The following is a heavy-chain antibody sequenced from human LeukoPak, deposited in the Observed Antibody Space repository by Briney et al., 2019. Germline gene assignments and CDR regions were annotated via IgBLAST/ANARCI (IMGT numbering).Heavy chain of an antibody. CDR3: ARGGCSGGSCYSDYYYMDV. CDR2: ISGSGGST. Sequence: GGSLRLSCAASGFTFSSYAMSWVRQAPGKGLEWVSAISGSGGSTYYADSVKGRFTISRDNSKNTLYLQMNSLRAEDTAVYYCARGGCSGGSCYSDYYYMDVWGKGTTVTVSS. V-gene: IGHV3-23*01. D-gene: IGHD2-15*01. J-gene: IGHJ6*03. CDR1: GFTFSSYA.